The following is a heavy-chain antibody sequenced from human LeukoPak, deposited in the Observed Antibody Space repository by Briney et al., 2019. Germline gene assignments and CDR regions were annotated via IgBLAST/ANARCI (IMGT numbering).Heavy chain of an antibody. CDR2: INPNSGGT. CDR3: ARTYYYDSSGYFDP. Sequence: ASVKVSCKASGYTFTGYYMHWVRQAPGQGLEWMGWINPNSGGTNYAQKFQGRVTMTTDTSTSTAYMELRSLRSDDTAVYYCARTYYYDSSGYFDPWGQGTLVTVSS. J-gene: IGHJ5*02. V-gene: IGHV1-2*02. CDR1: GYTFTGYY. D-gene: IGHD3-22*01.